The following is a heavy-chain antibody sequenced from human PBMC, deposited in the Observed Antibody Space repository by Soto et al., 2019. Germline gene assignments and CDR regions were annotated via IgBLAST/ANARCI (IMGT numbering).Heavy chain of an antibody. CDR2: ISTDNGNT. Sequence: QVQLVQSGAEVKKPGASVKVSCKASGYTFTNSGISWVRQAPGQGLEWMGWISTDNGNTNYAQHLQGRVSMTTDTXXXXXXXXXXXXXXXXXXXXXXXXXXXXTXXXXXXXYYYGMDVWGQGTTVTVSS. J-gene: IGHJ6*02. V-gene: IGHV1-18*01. CDR1: GYTFTNSG. CDR3: XXXXXXTXXXXXXXYYYGMDV.